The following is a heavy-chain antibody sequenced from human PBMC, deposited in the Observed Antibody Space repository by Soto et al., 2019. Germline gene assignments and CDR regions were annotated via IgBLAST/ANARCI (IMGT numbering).Heavy chain of an antibody. J-gene: IGHJ4*02. CDR1: GFAFSRYN. Sequence: EVRLVESGGGLVKPGGSLRLSCTASGFAFSRYNMNWVRQAPGKGLEWVSSASARSDYIYYADSVRGRFTISRDNAKNSLYLQMNSLRAEDTAVYYCARDGLEGGYDRTFDYWGQGTLVTVSS. CDR3: ARDGLEGGYDRTFDY. D-gene: IGHD5-12*01. V-gene: IGHV3-21*01. CDR2: ASARSDYI.